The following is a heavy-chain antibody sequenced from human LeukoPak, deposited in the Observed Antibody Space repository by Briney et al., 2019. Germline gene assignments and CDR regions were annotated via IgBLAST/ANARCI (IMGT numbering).Heavy chain of an antibody. CDR3: ARICSSTDCLIPD. J-gene: IGHJ4*02. CDR1: GCTFSRHW. D-gene: IGHD2-2*01. CDR2: INSDASDT. Sequence: GGSLRLSCAASGCTFSRHWMHWVRQAPGKGLVWISRINSDASDTNYADFVKGRFTISRDNAKNTVYLQINSLRDEDTAVYYCARICSSTDCLIPDWGQGTLVTVSS. V-gene: IGHV3-74*01.